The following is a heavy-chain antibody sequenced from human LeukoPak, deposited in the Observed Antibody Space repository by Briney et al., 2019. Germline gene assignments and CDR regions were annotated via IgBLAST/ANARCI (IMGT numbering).Heavy chain of an antibody. Sequence: PPETLSLTCTVSGGSISHYYWSWIREPPGTGLEWIGYIYYSGTTNYNPSLKSRVTISVDTSKNQFSLKLNSVTAADTAVYYCAREDPQTKVPEGMDVWGQGTTVTVSS. CDR3: AREDPQTKVPEGMDV. CDR2: IYYSGTT. V-gene: IGHV4-59*01. J-gene: IGHJ6*02. D-gene: IGHD4/OR15-4a*01. CDR1: GGSISHYY.